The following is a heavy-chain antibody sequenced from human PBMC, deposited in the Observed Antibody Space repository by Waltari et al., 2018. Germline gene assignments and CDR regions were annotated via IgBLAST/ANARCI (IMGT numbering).Heavy chain of an antibody. V-gene: IGHV3-30*02. Sequence: QVQLVESGGGVVQPGGSLRLSCAASGFTFSSYGMHWVRQAPGKGLEWVAFIRDDGSNKYYADSVKGRFTISRDNSKNTLYLQMNSLRAEDTAVYYCAKCRSGWYCDDWGQGTLVTVSS. D-gene: IGHD6-19*01. J-gene: IGHJ4*02. CDR2: IRDDGSNK. CDR3: AKCRSGWYCDD. CDR1: GFTFSSYG.